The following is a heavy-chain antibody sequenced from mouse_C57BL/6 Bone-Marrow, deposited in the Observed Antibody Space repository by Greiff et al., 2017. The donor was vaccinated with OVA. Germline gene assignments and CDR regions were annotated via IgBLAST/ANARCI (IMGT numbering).Heavy chain of an antibody. CDR2: ISSGGSYT. CDR3: ARQGYYYGSRAPHWFAY. CDR1: GFTFSSYG. J-gene: IGHJ3*01. V-gene: IGHV5-6*01. D-gene: IGHD1-1*01. Sequence: EVHLVESGGDLVKPGGSLKLSCAASGFTFSSYGMSWVRQTPDKRLEWVAPISSGGSYTYYPDSVKGRFTISRDNAKNTLYLQISMLKSEDTAMYYCARQGYYYGSRAPHWFAYWGQGTLVTVSA.